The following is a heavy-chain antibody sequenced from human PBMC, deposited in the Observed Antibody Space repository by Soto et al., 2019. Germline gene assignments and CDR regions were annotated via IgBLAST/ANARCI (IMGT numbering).Heavy chain of an antibody. CDR1: GDSVSSNSAA. J-gene: IGHJ4*02. D-gene: IGHD6-6*01. CDR3: ARDLEYSRSSESILFDY. CDR2: TYYRSQWYN. Sequence: SQTLSLTCAISGDSVSSNSAAWNWIRQSPSRGLEWLGRTYYRSQWYNDYAVSVKSRITINPDTSKNQFSLQLNSVTPEDTAVYYCARDLEYSRSSESILFDYWGQGTLVTVSS. V-gene: IGHV6-1*01.